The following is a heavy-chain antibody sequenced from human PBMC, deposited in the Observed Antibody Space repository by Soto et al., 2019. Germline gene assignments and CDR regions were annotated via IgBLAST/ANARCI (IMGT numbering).Heavy chain of an antibody. V-gene: IGHV3-74*01. D-gene: IGHD5-18*01. J-gene: IGHJ3*02. Sequence: PGGSLRLSCAASGFTFSSYWMHWVRQAPGKGLVWVSRINSDGSSTSYADSVKGRFTISRDNAKNTLYLQMNSLRAEDTAVYYCARAGYSYGPSDAFDIWGKGTMVTVPS. CDR3: ARAGYSYGPSDAFDI. CDR1: GFTFSSYW. CDR2: INSDGSST.